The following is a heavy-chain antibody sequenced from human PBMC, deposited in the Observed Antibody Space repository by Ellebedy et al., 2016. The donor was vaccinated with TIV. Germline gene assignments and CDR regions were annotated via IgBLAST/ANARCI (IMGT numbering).Heavy chain of an antibody. CDR1: NGSFSCYF. D-gene: IGHD3-10*01. V-gene: IGHV4-34*01. Sequence: MPSETLSLTCAVYNGSFSCYFWTWLRQPPGKGLEWIEEINPSGTTNYNPSLKGRLTISVDTPKKQFSLRLTSVTAADTALYYCARARGQYLYGSGSYFTNWGQGIMVAVSS. CDR3: ARARGQYLYGSGSYFTN. J-gene: IGHJ4*02. CDR2: INPSGTT.